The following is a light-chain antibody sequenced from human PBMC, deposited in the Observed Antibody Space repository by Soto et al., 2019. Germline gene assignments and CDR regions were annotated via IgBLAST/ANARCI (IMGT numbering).Light chain of an antibody. CDR3: HQRSNWPLT. J-gene: IGKJ4*01. CDR2: DVS. CDR1: QSVTKY. V-gene: IGKV3-11*01. Sequence: ETVVTQSPVTLSVSPGEGATLSCRASQSVTKYLAWYQQKPGQALRLLIYDVSKRATGIPARFSGSGSETDFTLTISSLEPGDFAVYYCHQRSNWPLTFGGGTKLEIK.